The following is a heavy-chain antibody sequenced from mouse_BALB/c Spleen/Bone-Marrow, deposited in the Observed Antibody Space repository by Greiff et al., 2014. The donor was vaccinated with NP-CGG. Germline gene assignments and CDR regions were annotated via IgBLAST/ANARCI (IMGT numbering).Heavy chain of an antibody. CDR3: ARKDYFGYAAMDY. Sequence: EVNLVESGGGLVQPGGPRKLSCAASGFTFSSFGMHWVRQAREKGLEWVAYISGGSSIIYYADTVKGRFTISRDNPKNTLFLQMTSLRSEDTAIYYCARKDYFGYAAMDYWGQGTSVTVSS. J-gene: IGHJ4*01. V-gene: IGHV5-17*02. D-gene: IGHD1-2*01. CDR2: ISGGSSII. CDR1: GFTFSSFG.